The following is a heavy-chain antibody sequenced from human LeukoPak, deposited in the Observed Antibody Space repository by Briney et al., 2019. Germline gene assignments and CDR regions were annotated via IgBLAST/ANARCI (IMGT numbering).Heavy chain of an antibody. J-gene: IGHJ4*02. CDR3: ARDRPLTSSGYPRGFDY. Sequence: GGSLRLSCAASGFTFSSYAMHWVRQAPGKGLEWVAVISYDGSNKYYADSVKGRFTISRGNSKNTLYLQMNSLRAEDTAVYYCARDRPLTSSGYPRGFDYWGQGTLVTVSS. CDR1: GFTFSSYA. CDR2: ISYDGSNK. V-gene: IGHV3-30*04. D-gene: IGHD5-12*01.